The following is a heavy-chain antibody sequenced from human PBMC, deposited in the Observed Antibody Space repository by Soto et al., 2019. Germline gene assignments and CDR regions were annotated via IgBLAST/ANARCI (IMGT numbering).Heavy chain of an antibody. Sequence: EVQLVESGGGLVQPGRSLRLSCAASGFTFADYAMHWVRQAPGKGLEWVSGISWNSGSIGYADSVKGRFTISRDNAKNSMYLQMNSLRAEDTALYYCAKARSYGDYFDYWGQGTLVTVSS. CDR1: GFTFADYA. CDR2: ISWNSGSI. D-gene: IGHD1-26*01. V-gene: IGHV3-9*01. CDR3: AKARSYGDYFDY. J-gene: IGHJ4*02.